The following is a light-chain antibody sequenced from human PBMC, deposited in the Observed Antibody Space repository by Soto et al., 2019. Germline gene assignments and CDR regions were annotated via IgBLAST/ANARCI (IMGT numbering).Light chain of an antibody. V-gene: IGKV3-20*01. Sequence: EIVLTQSPGTLSLSPGERATLSCRASQSVSSSYLAWYQQKPGQAPRLLIYGASSRATGIPDRFSGSGSGTDFTLTISRLEPEDFAVYYCHQYDSSPRTFGGGTKVDLK. CDR2: GAS. CDR3: HQYDSSPRT. J-gene: IGKJ4*01. CDR1: QSVSSSY.